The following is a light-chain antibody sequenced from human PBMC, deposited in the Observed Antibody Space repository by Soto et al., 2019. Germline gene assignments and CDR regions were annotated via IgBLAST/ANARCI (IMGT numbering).Light chain of an antibody. J-gene: IGKJ2*01. CDR2: GAS. CDR3: QQYGRSPLLYT. CDR1: QSVTSNF. V-gene: IGKV3-20*01. Sequence: ENVLTQSPGTLSLSPGERATLSCRASQSVTSNFLAWYQQRPGQAPRLLLYGASTRAAGVPDRFSGSGSGTDFTLTITRLEPEDFAVYYCQQYGRSPLLYTFGQGTKLGVK.